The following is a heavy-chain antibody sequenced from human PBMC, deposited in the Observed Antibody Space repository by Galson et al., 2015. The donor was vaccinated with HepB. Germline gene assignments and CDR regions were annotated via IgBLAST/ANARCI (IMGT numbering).Heavy chain of an antibody. V-gene: IGHV3-21*01. CDR3: VRPQPVATFDY. CDR1: GFTFSKYS. Sequence: SLRLSCAASGFTFSKYSMNWVRHAPGKGLEWVSSISTSSSDISYADSVKGRFTISRDNAKNTLYLQMNSLRAEDTAVSYCVRPQPVATFDYWGEGTLVTVPP. J-gene: IGHJ4*02. CDR2: ISTSSSDI. D-gene: IGHD2-2*01.